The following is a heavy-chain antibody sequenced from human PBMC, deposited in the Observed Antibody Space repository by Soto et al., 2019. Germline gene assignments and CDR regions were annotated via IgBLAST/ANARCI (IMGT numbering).Heavy chain of an antibody. CDR3: AREHYYDSSGYYYHFDY. CDR1: GGTFSNYT. V-gene: IGHV1-69*08. Sequence: QVQLVQSGAEVKKPGSSVKVSCKASGGTFSNYTISWVRQAPGQGLEWMGRIIPILGIANYAQKFQGRVTITADKSTSTAYMELSSLRSEDTAVYYCAREHYYDSSGYYYHFDYWGQGTLVTVSS. J-gene: IGHJ4*02. CDR2: IIPILGIA. D-gene: IGHD3-22*01.